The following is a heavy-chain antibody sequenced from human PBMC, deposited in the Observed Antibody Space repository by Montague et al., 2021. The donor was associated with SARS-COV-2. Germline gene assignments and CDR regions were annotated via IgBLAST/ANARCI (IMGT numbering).Heavy chain of an antibody. CDR3: ARILVAAAGSPFDP. D-gene: IGHD6-13*01. V-gene: IGHV2-70*11. CDR1: GFPLSTSGMC. J-gene: IGHJ5*02. CDR2: IDWDDDK. Sequence: PALVKPTQTLTLTCTSSGFPLSTSGMCVSWIRQPPGKALEWLARIDWDDDKYYSTSLKTRLTISKDTSKNQVVLTMTNMDPVDTATYYCARILVAAAGSPFDPWGQGTLVTVSS.